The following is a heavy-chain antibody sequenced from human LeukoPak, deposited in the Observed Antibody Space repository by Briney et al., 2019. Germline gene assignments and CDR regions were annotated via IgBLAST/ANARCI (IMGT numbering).Heavy chain of an antibody. CDR3: ARDHGKPFDY. V-gene: IGHV4-38-2*02. J-gene: IGHJ4*02. CDR2: IYHSGST. Sequence: PSETLSLTCSVSGASITGYYWGWIRQPPGKGLEWIGSIYHSGSTYYNPSLKSRVTISVDTSKNQFSLKLSSVTAADTAVYYCARDHGKPFDYWGQGTLVTVSS. CDR1: GASITGYY.